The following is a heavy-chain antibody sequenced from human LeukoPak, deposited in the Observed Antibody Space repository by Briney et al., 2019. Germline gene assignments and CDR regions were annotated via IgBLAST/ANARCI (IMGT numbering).Heavy chain of an antibody. Sequence: GGSLRLSCAASGFTFSSYGMHWVRQAPGKGLEWVAVISYDGSNKYYADSVKGRFTISRDNSKNTLYLQMNSLRAEDTAVYYCAKDHCGGDCRLYDYWGQGTLVTVSS. CDR2: ISYDGSNK. J-gene: IGHJ4*02. CDR1: GFTFSSYG. CDR3: AKDHCGGDCRLYDY. D-gene: IGHD2-21*02. V-gene: IGHV3-30*18.